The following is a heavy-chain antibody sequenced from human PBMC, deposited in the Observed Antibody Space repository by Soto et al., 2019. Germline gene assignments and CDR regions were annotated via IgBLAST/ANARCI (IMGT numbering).Heavy chain of an antibody. V-gene: IGHV3-23*01. D-gene: IGHD3-10*01. CDR2: LIGGHYGT. J-gene: IGHJ5*02. CDR3: AKGKSTGDIDWFDP. CDR1: GFTLQNYA. Sequence: WGSLRLSCTASGFTLQNYAIAWFRHSPCKGLEWVSTLIGGHYGTAYSYSVKGRFTVSRDNSKNCLYLQMNSLGVEDTAMYFCAKGKSTGDIDWFDPWGQGSLVTVSS.